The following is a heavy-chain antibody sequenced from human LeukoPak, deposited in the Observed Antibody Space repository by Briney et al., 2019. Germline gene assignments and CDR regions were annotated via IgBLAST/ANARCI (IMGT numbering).Heavy chain of an antibody. Sequence: GGSLRLSCAGTGFTFSTYWMNWVRQAPGKGLEWVASIKQDGSEKYYVDSVKGRFTISRDNAKNSLYLQMNSLRAEDTALYYCAKNLGGGFGEFFDAFDIWGQGTMVTVSS. CDR2: IKQDGSEK. CDR3: AKNLGGGFGEFFDAFDI. CDR1: GFTFSTYW. V-gene: IGHV3-7*03. D-gene: IGHD3-10*01. J-gene: IGHJ3*02.